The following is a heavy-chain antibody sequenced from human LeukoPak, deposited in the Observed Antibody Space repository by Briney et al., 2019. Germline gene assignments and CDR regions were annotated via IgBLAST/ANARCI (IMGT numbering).Heavy chain of an antibody. J-gene: IGHJ4*02. Sequence: GGSLRLSCAASGFTFSTYWVTWVRQAPGKGLEWVANINVDGSEKYYVDSVKGRFTISRDNAKNSLYLQMNSLTAEDTAVYYCARDDGFSCYSYWGQGTLVTVSS. CDR3: ARDDGFSCYSY. CDR1: GFTFSTYW. D-gene: IGHD3/OR15-3a*01. CDR2: INVDGSEK. V-gene: IGHV3-7*01.